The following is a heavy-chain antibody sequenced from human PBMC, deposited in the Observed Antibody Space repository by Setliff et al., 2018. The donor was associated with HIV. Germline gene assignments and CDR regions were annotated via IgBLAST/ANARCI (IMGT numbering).Heavy chain of an antibody. V-gene: IGHV1-2*06. D-gene: IGHD5-12*01. CDR2: INPKSGVA. J-gene: IGHJ5*02. Sequence: VASVKVSCKASGYTFTDFYIHWVRRAPGQGLEWIGRINPKSGVADYLKKFQGRVTMTTDTSTNTAHMELIRPRFDDTAVYYCARAHFLVAMTRNWFDPWGQGTLVTVSS. CDR1: GYTFTDFY. CDR3: ARAHFLVAMTRNWFDP.